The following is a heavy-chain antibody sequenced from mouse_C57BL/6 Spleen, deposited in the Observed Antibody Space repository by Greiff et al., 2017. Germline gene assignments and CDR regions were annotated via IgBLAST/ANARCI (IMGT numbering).Heavy chain of an antibody. V-gene: IGHV1-82*01. J-gene: IGHJ4*01. Sequence: QVQLQQSGPELVKPGASVKISCKASGYAFSSSWMNWVKQRPGKGLEWIGRIYPGDGGTNYNGKFKGKATMTADTSSSTAYMQLSSLTSEDSAVYFCGRGGMYYDCDDGKYYAKGYGGQGTSVTAAS. D-gene: IGHD2-4*01. CDR3: GRGGMYYDCDDGKYYAKGY. CDR2: IYPGDGGT. CDR1: GYAFSSSW.